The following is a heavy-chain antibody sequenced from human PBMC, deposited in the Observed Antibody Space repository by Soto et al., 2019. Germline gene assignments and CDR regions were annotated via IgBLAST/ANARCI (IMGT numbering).Heavy chain of an antibody. Sequence: SETLSLTCTVSGGSITSHYWSWIRQPPGKGLEWIGYVHNSGRTNYNPSLKSRVTISVDTSKNQFSLKLSSVTAADTAVYYCARETCSVGRCHYDYWGLGTLVTVSS. D-gene: IGHD2-15*01. CDR2: VHNSGRT. CDR1: GGSITSHY. V-gene: IGHV4-59*11. J-gene: IGHJ4*02. CDR3: ARETCSVGRCHYDY.